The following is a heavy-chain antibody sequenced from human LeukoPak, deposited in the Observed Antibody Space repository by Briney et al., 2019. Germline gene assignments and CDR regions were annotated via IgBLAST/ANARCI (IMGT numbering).Heavy chain of an antibody. D-gene: IGHD6-13*01. CDR1: GFTFSSYG. CDR3: ASRSSPDY. CDR2: IWYDGSNK. J-gene: IGHJ4*02. V-gene: IGHV3-33*03. Sequence: PGGSLRLFCAASGFTFSSYGMHWVRQAPGKGLEWVAVIWYDGSNKYYADSVKGRFTISRDNAKNSLYLQMNSLRAEDTAVYYCASRSSPDYWGQGTLVTVSS.